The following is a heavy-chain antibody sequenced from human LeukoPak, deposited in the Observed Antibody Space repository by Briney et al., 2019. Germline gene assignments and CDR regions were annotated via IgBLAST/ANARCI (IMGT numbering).Heavy chain of an antibody. CDR2: IYYSGST. CDR1: GGSISSNSYY. V-gene: IGHV4-39*07. Sequence: MASETLSLTCAVSGGSISSNSYYWGWIRQPPGKGLEWIGSIYYSGSTYYNPSLKSRVTISVDTSKNQFSLKLSSVTAADTAVYYCARDKIGSGSYYNRPFDYWGQGTLVTVSS. J-gene: IGHJ4*02. D-gene: IGHD3-10*01. CDR3: ARDKIGSGSYYNRPFDY.